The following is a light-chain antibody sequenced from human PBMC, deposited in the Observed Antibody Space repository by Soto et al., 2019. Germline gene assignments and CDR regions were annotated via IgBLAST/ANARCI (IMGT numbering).Light chain of an antibody. CDR1: SSDVGGYNY. Sequence: QSALTQPASVSGSPGQSITISCTGSSSDVGGYNYVSWYQNHPGTAPKLMIHEVSNRPSGVSNRFSGSKSGNTASLTISGLQAEDEADYYCSSYTSSSALVFGGGTKLTVL. J-gene: IGLJ2*01. CDR3: SSYTSSSALV. V-gene: IGLV2-14*01. CDR2: EVS.